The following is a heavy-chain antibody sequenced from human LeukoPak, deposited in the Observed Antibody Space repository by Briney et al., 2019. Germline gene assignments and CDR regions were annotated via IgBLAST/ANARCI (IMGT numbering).Heavy chain of an antibody. Sequence: SETLSLTCTVSGGSISIYYWSWIRQPPGKGLEWIGYIYYSGSTNYNPSLKSRVTISVDTSKNQSSLKLSSVTAADTAVYYCARIDYGDYRIDYWGQGTLVTVSS. V-gene: IGHV4-59*01. CDR3: ARIDYGDYRIDY. CDR1: GGSISIYY. CDR2: IYYSGST. D-gene: IGHD4-17*01. J-gene: IGHJ4*02.